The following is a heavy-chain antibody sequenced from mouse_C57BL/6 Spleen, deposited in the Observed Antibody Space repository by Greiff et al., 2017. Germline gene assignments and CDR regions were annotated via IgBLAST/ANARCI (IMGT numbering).Heavy chain of an antibody. D-gene: IGHD2-4*01. CDR2: IYPRSGTT. Sequence: VQLQQSGAELARPGASVKLSCKASGYTFTSYGISWVKQRTGQGLEWIGEIYPRSGTTYYNEKFKGKATLTADKSSSTAYMELRSLTSEDSAVYFCARFPYDYGYYCDYWGQGTTLTVSS. J-gene: IGHJ2*01. CDR3: ARFPYDYGYYCDY. V-gene: IGHV1-81*01. CDR1: GYTFTSYG.